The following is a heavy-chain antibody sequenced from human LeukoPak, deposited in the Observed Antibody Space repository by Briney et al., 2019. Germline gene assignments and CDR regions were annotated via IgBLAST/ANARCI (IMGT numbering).Heavy chain of an antibody. CDR1: GCTFSSYA. CDR2: IIPIFGTA. CDR3: AVERVGYNLVDY. D-gene: IGHD5-24*01. J-gene: IGHJ4*02. V-gene: IGHV1-69*05. Sequence: SVKVSCKASGCTFSSYAISWVRQAPGQGLEWMGGIIPIFGTANYAQKFQGRVTITTDESTSTAYMELSSLRSEDTAVYSCAVERVGYNLVDYWGQGTLVTVSS.